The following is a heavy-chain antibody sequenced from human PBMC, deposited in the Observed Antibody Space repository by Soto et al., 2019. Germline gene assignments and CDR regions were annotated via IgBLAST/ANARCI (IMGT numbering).Heavy chain of an antibody. CDR2: LSYDGNHD. J-gene: IGHJ6*02. CDR1: GFSFNKFG. V-gene: IGHV3-30*18. D-gene: IGHD2-15*01. Sequence: QIQLVQSGGGVVQPGGSLRLSCTASGFSFNKFGMHWVRQTPGKGLEWVASLSYDGNHDFYAHSVTGRLIISRDNSKNTLYLQVNTLTVDDTAVYYCVKERADFVTVPHATSGMDVWGPGTTVTVSS. CDR3: VKERADFVTVPHATSGMDV.